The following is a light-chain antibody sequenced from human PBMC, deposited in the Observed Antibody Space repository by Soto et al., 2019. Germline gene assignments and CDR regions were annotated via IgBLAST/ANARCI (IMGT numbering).Light chain of an antibody. J-gene: IGLJ2*01. CDR3: AAWDDSLSGVV. CDR1: SSNIGSNY. CDR2: RNN. Sequence: QAVVTRPPSASGTPGQRVTISCSGSSSNIGSNYVYWYQQLPGTAPKLLIYRNNQRPSGVPDRFSGSKSGTSASLAISGLRSDEEADYYCAAWDDSLSGVVFGGGTKLTVL. V-gene: IGLV1-47*01.